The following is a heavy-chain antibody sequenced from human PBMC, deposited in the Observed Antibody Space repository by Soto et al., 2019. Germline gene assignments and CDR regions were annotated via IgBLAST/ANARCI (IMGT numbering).Heavy chain of an antibody. CDR3: AREQRGVVKESSSYYYYMDV. J-gene: IGHJ6*03. D-gene: IGHD2-21*01. V-gene: IGHV4-59*12. CDR2: IYYSGST. CDR1: GGSISSYY. Sequence: PSETLSLTCTVSGGSISSYYWSWIRQPPGKGLEWIGYIYYSGSTNYNPSLKSRVTISVDTSKNQFSLKLSSVTAADTAVYYCAREQRGVVKESSSYYYYMDVWGKGTTVTVSS.